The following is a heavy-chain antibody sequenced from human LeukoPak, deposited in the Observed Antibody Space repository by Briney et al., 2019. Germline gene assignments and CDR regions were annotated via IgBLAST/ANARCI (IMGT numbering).Heavy chain of an antibody. V-gene: IGHV4-34*01. D-gene: IGHD3-22*01. Sequence: SETLSLTCAVYGGSFSDYYWTWIRQPPGKGLEWIGEINHSGSPNNNPSLKSRVTISVDRSKNQFSLKLSSVTAADTAVYYCARGSNYYDSSGYDYWGQGTLVTVSS. CDR2: INHSGSP. CDR3: ARGSNYYDSSGYDY. CDR1: GGSFSDYY. J-gene: IGHJ4*02.